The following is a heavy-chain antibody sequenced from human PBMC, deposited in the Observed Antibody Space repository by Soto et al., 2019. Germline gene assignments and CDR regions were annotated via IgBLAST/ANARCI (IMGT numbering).Heavy chain of an antibody. J-gene: IGHJ6*03. Sequence: GGSLRLSCAASGFTFSSYGMHWVRQAPGKGLEWVAVIWYDGSNKYYADSVKGRFTISRENSKNTRYLQMNSLREEDTDVYYCARDSYYDFWSGYGHYYYYYMDVWGKGTTVTVSS. D-gene: IGHD3-3*01. CDR1: GFTFSSYG. CDR3: ARDSYYDFWSGYGHYYYYYMDV. CDR2: IWYDGSNK. V-gene: IGHV3-33*01.